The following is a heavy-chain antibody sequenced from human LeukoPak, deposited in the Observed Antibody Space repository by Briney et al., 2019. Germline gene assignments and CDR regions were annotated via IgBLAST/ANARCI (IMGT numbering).Heavy chain of an antibody. CDR3: ATPGLARAY. J-gene: IGHJ4*02. Sequence: SETLSLTCTVSGGSISSSSLYWGWIRQPPGKGLEWIGSIYYSGDTYYNASLKSRVTISGDTSKNQFSLILTSVSAADTAVYYCATPGLARAYWGQGTLVTVSS. CDR2: IYYSGDT. V-gene: IGHV4-39*01. CDR1: GGSISSSSLY.